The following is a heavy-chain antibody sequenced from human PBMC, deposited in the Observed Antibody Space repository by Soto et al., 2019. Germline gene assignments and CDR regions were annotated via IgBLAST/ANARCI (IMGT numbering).Heavy chain of an antibody. Sequence: QVQLVQSGAEVKKPGASVKVSCKASGYTFTSYGISWVRQAPGQGLEWMGWISADNGNTNYAQKLKGRVTMTTDTSTSTAYMELRSLRSDDTAVYYCARDRIAAAGNLQAYYYYYGMDVWGQGTTVTVSS. D-gene: IGHD6-13*01. CDR1: GYTFTSYG. V-gene: IGHV1-18*01. J-gene: IGHJ6*02. CDR3: ARDRIAAAGNLQAYYYYYGMDV. CDR2: ISADNGNT.